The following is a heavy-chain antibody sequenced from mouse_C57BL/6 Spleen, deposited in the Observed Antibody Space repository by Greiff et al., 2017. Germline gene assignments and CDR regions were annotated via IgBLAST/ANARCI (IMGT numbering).Heavy chain of an antibody. CDR3: ARGYYGSSSVDY. V-gene: IGHV1-20*01. CDR2: INPYNGDT. Sequence: VQLKQSGPELVQPGDSVKISCKASGYSFTGYFMNWVLQSHGKSLSWIGRINPYNGDTFSNQKFKGKATLTVDKSSSTAHMELRSLTSEYSAVYYCARGYYGSSSVDYWAQGTTLTVSS. J-gene: IGHJ2*01. D-gene: IGHD1-1*01. CDR1: GYSFTGYF.